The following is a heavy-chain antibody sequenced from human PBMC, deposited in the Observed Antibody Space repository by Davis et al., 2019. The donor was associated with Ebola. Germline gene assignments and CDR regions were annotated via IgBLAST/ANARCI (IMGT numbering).Heavy chain of an antibody. CDR2: IYHSGST. V-gene: IGHV4-4*02. J-gene: IGHJ5*02. CDR1: GGSISSSNW. D-gene: IGHD6-19*01. CDR3: ARGPRRYEAVAGTLKHRVVNWFDP. Sequence: SETLSLTCAVSGGSISSSNWWSWVRQPPGKGLEWIGEIYHSGSTNYNPSLKSRVTISVDKSKNQFSLKLSSVTAADTAVYYCARGPRRYEAVAGTLKHRVVNWFDPWGQGTLVTVSS.